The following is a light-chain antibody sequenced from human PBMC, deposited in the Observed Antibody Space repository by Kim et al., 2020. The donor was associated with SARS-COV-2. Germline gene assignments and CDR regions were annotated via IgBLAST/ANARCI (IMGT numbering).Light chain of an antibody. CDR2: AAS. CDR1: QSISIY. Sequence: DIQMTQSPSSLSASVGDRVTITCRASQSISIYLNWYQQKPGKAPKFLIYAASSLQSGVPSRFSGSGSGTDFTLTISSLQPEDFATYYCQQRTTFGQGTKVDIK. V-gene: IGKV1-39*01. J-gene: IGKJ1*01. CDR3: QQRTT.